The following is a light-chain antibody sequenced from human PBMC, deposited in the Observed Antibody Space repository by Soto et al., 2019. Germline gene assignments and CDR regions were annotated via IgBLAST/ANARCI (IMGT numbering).Light chain of an antibody. V-gene: IGKV3-15*01. CDR3: QQYNNWPIT. CDR1: QSVSSN. Sequence: EIVLTQSPATLSLSTGERATLFCRASQSVSSNLAWYQQKPGQAPRLLIYGASTRATGIPARFSGSGSGTEFTLTISSLQSEDFEIYYCQQYNNWPITFGQGTLLENK. J-gene: IGKJ5*01. CDR2: GAS.